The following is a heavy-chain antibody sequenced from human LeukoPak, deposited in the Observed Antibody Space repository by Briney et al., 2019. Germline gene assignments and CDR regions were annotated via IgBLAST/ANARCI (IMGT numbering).Heavy chain of an antibody. CDR2: IYYSGST. Sequence: SETLSLTCTVCGGSISSSSYYWGWIRQPPGKGLEWIGSIYYSGSTYYNPSLKSRVTISVDTSKNQFSLKLSSVTAADTAVYYCARVARGYYYYMDVWGKGTTVTVSS. V-gene: IGHV4-39*07. CDR1: GGSISSSSYY. J-gene: IGHJ6*03. CDR3: ARVARGYYYYMDV.